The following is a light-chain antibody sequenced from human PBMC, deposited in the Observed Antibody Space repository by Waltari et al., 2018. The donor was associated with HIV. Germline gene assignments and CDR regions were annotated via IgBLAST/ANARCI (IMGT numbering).Light chain of an antibody. Sequence: QSALTQPASVSGSPGQSITISCTGTNSDVGNYNLVSWYRQHPAQPPKPLILDVTRRPSGGSDRFSCSKPGNTASLTISGLQAEDEADYYCCSYAGSDTLVFGGGTKLTVL. CDR1: NSDVGNYNL. CDR3: CSYAGSDTLV. V-gene: IGLV2-23*02. J-gene: IGLJ3*02. CDR2: DVT.